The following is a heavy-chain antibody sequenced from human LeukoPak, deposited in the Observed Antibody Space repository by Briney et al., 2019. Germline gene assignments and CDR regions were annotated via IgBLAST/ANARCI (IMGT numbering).Heavy chain of an antibody. CDR1: GFTFSSYS. Sequence: GGSLRLSCAASGFTFSSYSMNWVRQAPGKGLEWVSSISSSSSYIYYADSVKGRFTISRDNAKNPLYLQMNSLRAEDTAVYYCAKSGSTMLVTRFDPWGQGTLVTVSS. J-gene: IGHJ5*02. D-gene: IGHD3-22*01. V-gene: IGHV3-21*04. CDR3: AKSGSTMLVTRFDP. CDR2: ISSSSSYI.